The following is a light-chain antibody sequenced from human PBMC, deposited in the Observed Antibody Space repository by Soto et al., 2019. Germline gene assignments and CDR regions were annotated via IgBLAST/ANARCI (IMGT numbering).Light chain of an antibody. CDR1: SSNIGAGYD. V-gene: IGLV1-40*01. Sequence: QSVLTQPPSVSGAPGQRVTISCTGSSSNIGAGYDVHWYQQLPGTAPKIVIYGNTNRPSGVPDRFSASKSGTSASLAITGLQAEDEADYYCQSYDSSLSGDVVFGGGTKLTVL. J-gene: IGLJ2*01. CDR3: QSYDSSLSGDVV. CDR2: GNT.